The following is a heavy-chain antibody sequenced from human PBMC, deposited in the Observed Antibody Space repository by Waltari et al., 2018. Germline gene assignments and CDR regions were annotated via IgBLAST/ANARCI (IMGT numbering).Heavy chain of an antibody. CDR2: ISSSSSYI. D-gene: IGHD1-1*01. CDR1: GFTFSSYS. CDR3: ARGVGTVNAFDI. Sequence: EVQLVESGGGLVKPGGSLRLSCAASGFTFSSYSMNWVRQAPGKGLEWVSSISSSSSYIYYADSVKGRFTISRDNAKNSLYLQMNSLRAEDTAVYYCARGVGTVNAFDIWGQGTMVTVSS. V-gene: IGHV3-21*01. J-gene: IGHJ3*02.